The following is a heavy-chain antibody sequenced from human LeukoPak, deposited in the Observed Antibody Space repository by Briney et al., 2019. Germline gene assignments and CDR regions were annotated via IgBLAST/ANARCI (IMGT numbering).Heavy chain of an antibody. CDR1: GFTFSSYA. D-gene: IGHD3-22*01. CDR3: AKETYYYDSSGYSNHFDY. Sequence: GGSLRLSCAASGFTFSSYAMSWVRQAPGKGLEWVSAISGSGGSTYYADSVKGRFTISRDNSKNTLYLQMNSLRAEDTAVYYCAKETYYYDSSGYSNHFDYWGQGTLVTVSS. J-gene: IGHJ4*02. CDR2: ISGSGGST. V-gene: IGHV3-23*01.